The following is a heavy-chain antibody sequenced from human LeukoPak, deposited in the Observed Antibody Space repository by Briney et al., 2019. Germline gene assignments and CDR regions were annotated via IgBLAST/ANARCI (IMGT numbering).Heavy chain of an antibody. J-gene: IGHJ4*02. CDR2: INSDGSST. V-gene: IGHV3-74*01. D-gene: IGHD5-18*01. CDR3: ARVRGYPIPYYFDY. Sequence: GGSLRLSCAASGFTFSSYWMHWVRQAPGKGLVWVSRINSDGSSTSYAASVKGRFTISRDNAKNTLYLQMNSLRAEDTAVYYCARVRGYPIPYYFDYWGQGTLVTVSS. CDR1: GFTFSSYW.